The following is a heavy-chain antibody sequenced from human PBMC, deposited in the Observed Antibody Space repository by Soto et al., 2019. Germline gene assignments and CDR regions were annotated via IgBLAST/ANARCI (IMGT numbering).Heavy chain of an antibody. V-gene: IGHV6-1*01. Sequence: SQTLSLTCAISGDSVSSNTAAWNWIRSSPSRGLEWLGRTYYRSNWRHDYAVSVKRRITVNPDTSKNHFSLQLNSVTPDDTAVYYCATGVSRSGFNLCGQGTRVTVAS. D-gene: IGHD2-8*01. J-gene: IGHJ5*02. CDR2: TYYRSNWRH. CDR3: ATGVSRSGFNL. CDR1: GDSVSSNTAA.